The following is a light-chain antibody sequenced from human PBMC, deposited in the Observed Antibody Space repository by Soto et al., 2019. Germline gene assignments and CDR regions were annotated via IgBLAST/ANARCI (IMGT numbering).Light chain of an antibody. V-gene: IGLV2-14*01. CDR3: SSDTSSNVV. CDR2: DVS. CDR1: SSDVGGYNY. Sequence: QSALTQPASVSGSPGQSITISCTGTSSDVGGYNYVSWYQQHPGKAPKLMIYDVSNRPSGVSNRFSGSKSGNTASLTISGHQAEDEADYYCSSDTSSNVVFGGGTKLTVL. J-gene: IGLJ2*01.